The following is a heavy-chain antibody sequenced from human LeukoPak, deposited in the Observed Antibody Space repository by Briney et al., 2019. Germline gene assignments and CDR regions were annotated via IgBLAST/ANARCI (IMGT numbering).Heavy chain of an antibody. J-gene: IGHJ6*02. Sequence: GGSLRLSCAASGFTFSSYWMSWVRQAPGKGLEWVANIKQDGSEKYYVDSVKGRFTISRDNAKNSLYLQMNSLRAEDTAVYYCARDGYSYGFPYYYYYGMDVWGQGTMVTVSS. CDR1: GFTFSSYW. D-gene: IGHD5-18*01. V-gene: IGHV3-7*01. CDR2: IKQDGSEK. CDR3: ARDGYSYGFPYYYYYGMDV.